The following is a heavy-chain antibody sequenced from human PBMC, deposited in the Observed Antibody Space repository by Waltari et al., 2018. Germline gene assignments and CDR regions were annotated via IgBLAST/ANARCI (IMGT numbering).Heavy chain of an antibody. CDR3: ARSLPGAIAY. CDR2: IHRSGDT. V-gene: IGHV4-38-2*02. Sequence: QVQLQESGPGLVKPSETLSLSCTVSGYSISSGYFWDWVRQPPGKGLEWIASIHRSGDTYYSPSLKSRFTISVDTSRNQFSLNLSSVTAADTAVYYCARSLPGAIAYWGQGTLVTVSS. D-gene: IGHD7-27*01. CDR1: GYSISSGYF. J-gene: IGHJ4*02.